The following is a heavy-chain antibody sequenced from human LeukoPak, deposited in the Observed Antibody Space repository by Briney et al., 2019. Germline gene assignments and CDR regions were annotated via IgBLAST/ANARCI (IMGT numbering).Heavy chain of an antibody. V-gene: IGHV1-24*01. J-gene: IGHJ4*02. CDR3: ATLHSSGSFFDY. D-gene: IGHD6-19*01. CDR1: GYTLTELS. CDR2: FDPENGET. Sequence: ASVSVSCKVSGYTLTELSIHWVRQTPGKGLEWTGGFDPENGETIYAQKFQGRVTMTEDTATDTAYMELSTVRSEDTAVYYCATLHSSGSFFDYWGQGTLVTVSS.